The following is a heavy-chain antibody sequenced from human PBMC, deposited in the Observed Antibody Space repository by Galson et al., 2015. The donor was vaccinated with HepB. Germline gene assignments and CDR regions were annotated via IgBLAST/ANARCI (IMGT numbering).Heavy chain of an antibody. D-gene: IGHD1-20*01. Sequence: SVKVSCKASGYTFTNYGITWVRQAPGQGLEWMGWISVYNGNTNYARKLQGGVTMTTDTSTSIAYMELRSLSSDDTAVYYCARGGNWKSLQYYYYAMDVWGQGTTLTVTS. J-gene: IGHJ6*02. CDR1: GYTFTNYG. V-gene: IGHV1-18*04. CDR2: ISVYNGNT. CDR3: ARGGNWKSLQYYYYAMDV.